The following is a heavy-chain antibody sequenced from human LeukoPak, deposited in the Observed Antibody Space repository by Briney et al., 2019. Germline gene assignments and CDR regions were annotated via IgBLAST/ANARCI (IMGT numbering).Heavy chain of an antibody. V-gene: IGHV4-4*02. CDR1: GGSISSSNW. CDR2: IYHSGST. Sequence: SSETLSLTCAVSGGSISSSNWWSWVRQPPGKGLEWIGEIYHSGSTNYNPSLKSRVTISVDKSKNQFSLKLSSVTAADTAVYYCARVGEYSSSDFDYWGQGTLVTVSS. J-gene: IGHJ4*02. D-gene: IGHD5-18*01. CDR3: ARVGEYSSSDFDY.